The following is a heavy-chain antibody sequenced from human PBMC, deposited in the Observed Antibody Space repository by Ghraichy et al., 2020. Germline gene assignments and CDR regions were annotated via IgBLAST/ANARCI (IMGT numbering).Heavy chain of an antibody. CDR3: ARGALGYCSGGSCYPLDY. CDR1: GFTFSSYW. V-gene: IGHV3-74*01. CDR2: INSDGSST. J-gene: IGHJ4*02. D-gene: IGHD2-15*01. Sequence: GGSLRLSCVASGFTFSSYWMHWVRQAPGKGLVWVSRINSDGSSTSYADSVKGRFTISRDNAKNTLYLQMNSLRAEDTAVYYCARGALGYCSGGSCYPLDYWGQGTLVTVSS.